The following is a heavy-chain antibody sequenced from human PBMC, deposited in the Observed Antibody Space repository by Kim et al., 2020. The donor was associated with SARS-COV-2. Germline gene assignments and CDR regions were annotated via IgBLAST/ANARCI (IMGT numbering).Heavy chain of an antibody. J-gene: IGHJ3*02. CDR2: INPGGGST. Sequence: ASVKVSCKASGYTFTSYYLHWVRQAPGQGLEWMGIINPGGGSTSYAQKFQGRVTMTRDTSTSTVYMELRSLRSEDTAIYYCARVAAAEAFDIWGQGTMLT. D-gene: IGHD2-15*01. CDR1: GYTFTSYY. CDR3: ARVAAAEAFDI. V-gene: IGHV1-46*01.